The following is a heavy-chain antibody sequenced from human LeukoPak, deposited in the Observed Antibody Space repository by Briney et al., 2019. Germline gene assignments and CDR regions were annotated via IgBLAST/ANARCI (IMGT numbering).Heavy chain of an antibody. Sequence: GGSLRLSCAASGSTFSNYAMSWVRQAPGKGLEWVSAISGSGGSTYYADSVKGRFTISRDNSKNTLYLQMNSLRAEDTAVYYCARAGGVLRYFDWLPQDVDYYYYMDVWGKGTTVTVSS. V-gene: IGHV3-23*01. D-gene: IGHD3-9*01. CDR2: ISGSGGST. J-gene: IGHJ6*03. CDR3: ARAGGVLRYFDWLPQDVDYYYYMDV. CDR1: GSTFSNYA.